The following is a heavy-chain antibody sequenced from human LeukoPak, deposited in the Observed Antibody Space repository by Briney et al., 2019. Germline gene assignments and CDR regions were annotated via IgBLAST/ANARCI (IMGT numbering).Heavy chain of an antibody. CDR3: ARAPQLVIDY. CDR1: GFTLSAYW. D-gene: IGHD6-13*01. Sequence: GGSLRLSCAASGFTLSAYWMSWVRQAPGKGLEWVSAISGSGGSTYYADSVKGRFTISRDNSKNTLYLQMNSLRAEDTAVYYCARAPQLVIDYWGQGTLVTVSS. J-gene: IGHJ4*02. CDR2: ISGSGGST. V-gene: IGHV3-23*01.